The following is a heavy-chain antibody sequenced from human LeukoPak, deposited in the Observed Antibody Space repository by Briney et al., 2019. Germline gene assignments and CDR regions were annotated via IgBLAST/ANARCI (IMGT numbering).Heavy chain of an antibody. Sequence: GGSLRLSCAASGYTFSSFWMHWVRQAPGKGLEWVSSIKGDGSSTNYADSVKGRFTISRDNAKNTLYLQMNSLRAEDTAVYYCARGGGGLGYWGQGTLVTVSS. CDR1: GYTFSSFW. V-gene: IGHV3-74*01. CDR3: ARGGGGLGY. J-gene: IGHJ4*02. D-gene: IGHD3-16*01. CDR2: IKGDGSST.